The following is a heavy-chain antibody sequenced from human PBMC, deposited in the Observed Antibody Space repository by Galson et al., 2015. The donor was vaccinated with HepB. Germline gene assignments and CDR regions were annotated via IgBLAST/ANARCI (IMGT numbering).Heavy chain of an antibody. D-gene: IGHD6-13*01. Sequence: QSGAEVKKPGESLKISCKGSGYSFTSYWIGWVRQMPGKGLEWMGRIDPSDSYTNYSPSFQGHVTISADKSISTAYLQWSSLKASDTAMYYCARLISSSWGNNWFDPWGQGTLVTVSS. CDR2: IDPSDSYT. CDR1: GYSFTSYW. V-gene: IGHV5-10-1*01. CDR3: ARLISSSWGNNWFDP. J-gene: IGHJ5*02.